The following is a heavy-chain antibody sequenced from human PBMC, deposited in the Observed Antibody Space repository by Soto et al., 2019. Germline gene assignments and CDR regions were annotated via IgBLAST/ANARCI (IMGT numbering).Heavy chain of an antibody. J-gene: IGHJ5*02. CDR1: GFTFSSYS. CDR3: ARVAAAVGGFDP. V-gene: IGHV3-21*01. Sequence: EVQLVESGGGLVKPGGSLRLSCAASGFTFSSYSMNWVRQAPGKGLEWVSSISSSSSYIYYADSVKGRFTISRDNAKNSLYLQMNSLRAEDTAVYYCARVAAAVGGFDPWGQGTLVTVSS. CDR2: ISSSSSYI. D-gene: IGHD6-13*01.